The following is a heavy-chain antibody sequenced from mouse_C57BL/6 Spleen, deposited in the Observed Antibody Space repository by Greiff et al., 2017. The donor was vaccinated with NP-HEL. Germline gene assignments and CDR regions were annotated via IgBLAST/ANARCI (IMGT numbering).Heavy chain of an antibody. Sequence: VQLQQSGAELMKPGASVKLSCKAPGYTFTGYWIEWVKQRPGHGLEWIGEILPGRGSTNYNEKFKGKATFTADTSSHTAYMQLSSLTTEDSAIYYCARRVTTGPYYFDYWGQGTTLTVSS. D-gene: IGHD2-2*01. CDR3: ARRVTTGPYYFDY. J-gene: IGHJ2*01. CDR1: GYTFTGYW. V-gene: IGHV1-9*01. CDR2: ILPGRGST.